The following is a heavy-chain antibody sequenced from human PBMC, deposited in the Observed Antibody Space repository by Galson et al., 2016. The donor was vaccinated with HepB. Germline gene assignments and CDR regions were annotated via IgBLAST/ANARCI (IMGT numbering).Heavy chain of an antibody. Sequence: SVKVSCKASGYTFISHSISWVRQAPGQGPEWMGWFSAYNGNTQSAQKFQGRITMTTDSSTSTAYMELRSLRSDDTAISYCARVQESSTWYPRSFDYWGQGSLVTVSS. J-gene: IGHJ4*02. V-gene: IGHV1-18*01. D-gene: IGHD6-13*01. CDR1: GYTFISHS. CDR3: ARVQESSTWYPRSFDY. CDR2: FSAYNGNT.